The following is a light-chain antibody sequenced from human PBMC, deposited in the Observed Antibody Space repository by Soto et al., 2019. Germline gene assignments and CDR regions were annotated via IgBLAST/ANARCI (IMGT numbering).Light chain of an antibody. J-gene: IGLJ2*01. CDR3: GTWDSSLSAYVV. Sequence: QSVLTQPPSVSAAPGQKVTISCSGSSSNIGNSYVSWYQQLPGTAPKLLIYDNNKRPSGIPDRFSGSKSGTSATLGITGLQTGDEADYYCGTWDSSLSAYVVFGGGTKLTVL. CDR2: DNN. V-gene: IGLV1-51*01. CDR1: SSNIGNSY.